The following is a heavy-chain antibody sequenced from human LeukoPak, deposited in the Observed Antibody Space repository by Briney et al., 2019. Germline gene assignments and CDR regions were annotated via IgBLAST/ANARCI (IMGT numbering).Heavy chain of an antibody. D-gene: IGHD3-9*01. CDR2: ISGSGGST. J-gene: IGHJ4*02. CDR3: ARSYPGDILTGYYIQVPFDY. CDR1: GFTFSSYA. V-gene: IGHV3-23*01. Sequence: GGSLRLSCAASGFTFSSYAMSWVRQAPGKGLEWVSAISGSGGSTYYADSVKGRFTISRDNSKNTLYLQMNSLRAEDTAVYYCARSYPGDILTGYYIQVPFDYWGQGTLVTVSS.